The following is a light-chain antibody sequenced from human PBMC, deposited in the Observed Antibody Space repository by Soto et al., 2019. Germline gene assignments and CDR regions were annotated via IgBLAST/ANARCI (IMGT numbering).Light chain of an antibody. J-gene: IGKJ4*01. CDR3: QQYATSPLT. Sequence: EIVLTQSPGTLSVSPGERATLSCRASQSVGRNYLAWYQQKPGQAPRLLIYGASSRATGIPDRFSGSGSGTDFTFTINRLEPEDFAVYYCQQYATSPLTFGGGTKVETK. CDR2: GAS. V-gene: IGKV3-20*01. CDR1: QSVGRNY.